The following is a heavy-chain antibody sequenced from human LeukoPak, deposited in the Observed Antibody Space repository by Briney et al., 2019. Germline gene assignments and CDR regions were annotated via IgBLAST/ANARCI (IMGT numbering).Heavy chain of an antibody. CDR3: ARREGFYDSDGYIEGDGFDI. V-gene: IGHV3-21*01. Sequence: KAGGPLRLSCAASGFTFTTFRMEGVRQAPGKGREWVSSISSSSSSTYYADSVKGRFTISRDNAKNSLYLQMNSLRAEDTAVYYCARREGFYDSDGYIEGDGFDIWGQGTMVTVSS. CDR2: ISSSSSST. CDR1: GFTFTTFR. J-gene: IGHJ3*02. D-gene: IGHD3-22*01.